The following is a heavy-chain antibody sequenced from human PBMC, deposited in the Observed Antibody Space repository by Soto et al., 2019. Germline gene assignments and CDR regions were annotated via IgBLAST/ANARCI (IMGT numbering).Heavy chain of an antibody. CDR3: ARDWGIAAAGRNWFDP. Sequence: AASVKVSCKASGGTFSSYAISWVRQAPGQGLEWMGGIIPIFGTANYAQKFQGRVTITADESTSTAYMELSSLRSEDTAVYYCARDWGIAAAGRNWFDPWGQGTLVTVSS. CDR2: IIPIFGTA. J-gene: IGHJ5*02. D-gene: IGHD6-13*01. CDR1: GGTFSSYA. V-gene: IGHV1-69*13.